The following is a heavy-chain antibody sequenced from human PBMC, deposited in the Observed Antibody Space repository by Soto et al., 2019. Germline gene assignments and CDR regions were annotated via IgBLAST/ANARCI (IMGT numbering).Heavy chain of an antibody. Sequence: GGSLRLSCAASGLTFSSYAMSWVRQAPGKGLEWVSAISGSGGSTYYADSVKGRFTISRDNSKNTLYLQMNSLRAEDTAVYYCAKGEYYYYGMDVWGQGTTVTVSS. CDR2: ISGSGGST. J-gene: IGHJ6*02. CDR3: AKGEYYYYGMDV. V-gene: IGHV3-23*01. CDR1: GLTFSSYA.